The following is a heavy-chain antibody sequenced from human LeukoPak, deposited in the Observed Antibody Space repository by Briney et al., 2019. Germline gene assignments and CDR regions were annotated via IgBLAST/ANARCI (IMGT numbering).Heavy chain of an antibody. Sequence: ASVKVSCKASGYTFTSYDINWVRQATGQGLEWMGWMNPNSGNTGYAQKFQGRVTITRNTSISTAYMELSSLRSEDTAVYYCARDSVDTIFGVVIIAFDIWGQGTMVTVSS. D-gene: IGHD3-3*01. CDR2: MNPNSGNT. V-gene: IGHV1-8*03. J-gene: IGHJ3*02. CDR3: ARDSVDTIFGVVIIAFDI. CDR1: GYTFTSYD.